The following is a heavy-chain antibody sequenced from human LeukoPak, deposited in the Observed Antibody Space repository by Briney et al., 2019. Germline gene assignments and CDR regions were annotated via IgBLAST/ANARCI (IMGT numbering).Heavy chain of an antibody. CDR2: MSPNSGNT. CDR3: ARGRGASRRGYFDY. CDR1: GYTFTSYD. J-gene: IGHJ4*02. V-gene: IGHV1-8*01. Sequence: ASVKVSCKASGYTFTSYDINWVRQAPGQGLEWMGWMSPNSGNTGYAQKFQGRVTMTRNTSISTAYMELSSLRSEDTAVYYCARGRGASRRGYFDYWGQGTLVTVSS.